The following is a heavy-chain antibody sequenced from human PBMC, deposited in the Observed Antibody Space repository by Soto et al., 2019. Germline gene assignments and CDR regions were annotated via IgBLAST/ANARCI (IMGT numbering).Heavy chain of an antibody. CDR2: IYYSGST. CDR3: ARITDYYYGMDV. D-gene: IGHD3-16*01. J-gene: IGHJ6*02. CDR1: GGSISSSSYY. V-gene: IGHV4-39*01. Sequence: SETLSLTCTVSGGSISSSSYYWGWIRQPPGKGLEWIGSIYYSGSTYYNPSLKSRVTISVDTSKNQFSLKLSSVTAADTAVYYCARITDYYYGMDVWGQGTTVTVSS.